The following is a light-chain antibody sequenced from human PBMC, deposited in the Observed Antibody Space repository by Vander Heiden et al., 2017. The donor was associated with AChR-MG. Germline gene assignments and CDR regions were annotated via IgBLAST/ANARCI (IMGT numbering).Light chain of an antibody. CDR3: QQSYSTPPGT. J-gene: IGKJ1*01. Sequence: DSQMTHSPSSLSASVGDRVTITCRASQSSSSYLDWYQQKPGKAPKLLIYAASSLHSGVPSRFSGSGSGTDFTLTISSLQPEDFAAYYCQQSYSTPPGTFGQGTKVEIK. CDR1: QSSSSY. CDR2: AAS. V-gene: IGKV1-39*01.